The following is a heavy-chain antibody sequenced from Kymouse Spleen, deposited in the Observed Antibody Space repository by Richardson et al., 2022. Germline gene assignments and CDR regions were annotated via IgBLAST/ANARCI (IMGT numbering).Heavy chain of an antibody. CDR2: IYSGGST. J-gene: IGHJ6*02. Sequence: EVQLVESGGGLIQPGGSLRLSCAASGFTVSSNYMSWVRQAPGKGLEWVSVIYSGGSTYYADSVKGRFTISRDNSKNTLYLQMNSLRAEDTAVYYCARDRSSSSSPYYYYGMDVWGQGTTVTVSS. CDR3: ARDRSSSSSPYYYYGMDV. CDR1: GFTVSSNY. D-gene: IGHD6-6*01. V-gene: IGHV3-53*01.